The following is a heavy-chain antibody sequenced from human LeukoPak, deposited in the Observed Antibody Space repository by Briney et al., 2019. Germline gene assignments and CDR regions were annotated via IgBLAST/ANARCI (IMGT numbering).Heavy chain of an antibody. CDR3: ARHSLTAMVSAFDY. J-gene: IGHJ4*02. D-gene: IGHD5-18*01. CDR1: GGSISSGGYS. CDR2: IYNSGTT. Sequence: SETLSLTCVVSGGSISSGGYSWNWIRQPPGKGLEWIGYIYNSGTTSYNPSLKSRVTMSVDTSKNQFSLKLSSVTAADTAVYYCARHSLTAMVSAFDYWGQGTLVTVSS. V-gene: IGHV4-30-4*07.